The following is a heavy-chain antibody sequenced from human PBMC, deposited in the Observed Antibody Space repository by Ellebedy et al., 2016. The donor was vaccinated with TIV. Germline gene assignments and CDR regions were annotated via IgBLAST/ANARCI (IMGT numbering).Heavy chain of an antibody. CDR2: ISGSGGST. V-gene: IGHV3-23*01. Sequence: GGSLRLSCAASGFTFSSYAMSWVRQAPGKGLEWVSAISGSGGSTYYADSVKGRFTISRDNSKNTMYLQMNSLRAEDTALYYCARGITGTLFDYWGQGTLVTVSS. J-gene: IGHJ4*02. CDR1: GFTFSSYA. D-gene: IGHD1-7*01. CDR3: ARGITGTLFDY.